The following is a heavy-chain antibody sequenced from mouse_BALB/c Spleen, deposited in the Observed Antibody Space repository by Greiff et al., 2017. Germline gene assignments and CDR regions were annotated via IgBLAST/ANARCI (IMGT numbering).Heavy chain of an antibody. CDR2: ISSGGGST. CDR3: ARHSNYDYAMDY. J-gene: IGHJ4*01. V-gene: IGHV5-12-1*01. Sequence: EVQVVESGGGLVKPGGSLKLSCAASGFAFSSYDMSWVRQTPEKRLEWVAYISSGGGSTYYPDTVKGRFTISRDNAKNTLYLQMSSLKSEDTAMYYCARHSNYDYAMDYWGQGTSVTVSS. D-gene: IGHD2-4*01. CDR1: GFAFSSYD.